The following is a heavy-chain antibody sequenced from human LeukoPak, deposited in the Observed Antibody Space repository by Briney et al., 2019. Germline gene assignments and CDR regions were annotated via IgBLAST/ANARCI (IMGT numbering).Heavy chain of an antibody. CDR1: GYTFIGYY. V-gene: IGHV1-2*02. Sequence: GASVKVSCKASGYTFIGYYMHWVRQAPGQGLEWMGWINPNTGDTNFPQKLQGRVTMTRDTSIATAYLELSRLNSDDTAVYYCATGSKGLRFNYYFDYWGQGTLVTVSS. CDR2: INPNTGDT. D-gene: IGHD5-12*01. J-gene: IGHJ4*02. CDR3: ATGSKGLRFNYYFDY.